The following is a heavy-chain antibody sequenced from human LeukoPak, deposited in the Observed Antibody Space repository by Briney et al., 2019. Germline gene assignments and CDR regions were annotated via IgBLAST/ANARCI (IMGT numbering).Heavy chain of an antibody. CDR3: ARAGWYTLDN. CDR2: INHSGST. Sequence: SETLSLTCAVYGGSFSGYYWSWIRQPPGKGLEWIGEINHSGSTNYNPSLKSRVTISVDTSKNQFSLKMSSMTAADTAVYYCARAGWYTLDNWGQGTLVTVSS. D-gene: IGHD2-15*01. V-gene: IGHV4-34*01. J-gene: IGHJ4*02. CDR1: GGSFSGYY.